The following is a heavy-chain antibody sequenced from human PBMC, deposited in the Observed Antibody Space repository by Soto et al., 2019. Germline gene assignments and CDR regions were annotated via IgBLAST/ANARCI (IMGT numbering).Heavy chain of an antibody. CDR1: GGSINTYNLF. J-gene: IGHJ4*02. CDR3: ARVNVTLDL. Sequence: QLQLQESGPGLVGPSETLSLTCTVSGGSINTYNLFWAWVRQPPGKGLEWIASIHYGGNAYYSPSLTTRANMYRDTSKSRVSLELRSVTAADTAVYYCARVNVTLDLWGQGTLVTVSS. CDR2: IHYGGNA. D-gene: IGHD2-21*02. V-gene: IGHV4-39*01.